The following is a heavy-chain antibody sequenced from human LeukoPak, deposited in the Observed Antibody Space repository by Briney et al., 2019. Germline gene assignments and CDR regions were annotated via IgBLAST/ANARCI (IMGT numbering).Heavy chain of an antibody. CDR1: GFTFSSYW. CDR3: ARDGTYYYDSSGYYGYY. D-gene: IGHD3-22*01. J-gene: IGHJ4*02. Sequence: PGGSLRLSCAASGFTFSSYWMSWVRQAPGKGLEWVANIKQDGSEKYYVDSVKGRFTISRDNAKNSLYLQMNSLRAEDTAVYYCARDGTYYYDSSGYYGYYWGQGTLVTVSS. V-gene: IGHV3-7*01. CDR2: IKQDGSEK.